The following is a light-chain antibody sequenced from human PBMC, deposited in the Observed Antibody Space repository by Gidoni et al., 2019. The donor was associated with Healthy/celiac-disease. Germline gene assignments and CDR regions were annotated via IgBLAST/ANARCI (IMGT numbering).Light chain of an antibody. CDR1: QSVLYSSNNKNY. J-gene: IGKJ2*04. V-gene: IGKV4-1*01. CDR3: QQYYSTPCS. Sequence: DIVMTQSPDSLALSLCERATINCKSSQSVLYSSNNKNYLAWYQQKPGQPPKLLIYWASTRESGVPDRFSGSGSGTDFTLTISSLQAEDVAVYYCQQYYSTPCSFGQGTKLEIK. CDR2: WAS.